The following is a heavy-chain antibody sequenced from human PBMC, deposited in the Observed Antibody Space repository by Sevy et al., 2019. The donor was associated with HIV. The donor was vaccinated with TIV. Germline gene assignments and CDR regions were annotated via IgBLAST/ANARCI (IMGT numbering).Heavy chain of an antibody. CDR2: ISYDGSSK. D-gene: IGHD4-17*01. CDR1: GFTFSSYA. CDR3: ARACPLYGDQEGDAFDI. Sequence: GGSLRLSCAASGFTFSSYAMHWVRQAPGKGLEWVAVISYDGSSKYYADSVKGRFNISRDNSKNTLYLQMNSLRAEYTAVYYGARACPLYGDQEGDAFDIWGQGTMVTVSS. J-gene: IGHJ3*02. V-gene: IGHV3-30-3*01.